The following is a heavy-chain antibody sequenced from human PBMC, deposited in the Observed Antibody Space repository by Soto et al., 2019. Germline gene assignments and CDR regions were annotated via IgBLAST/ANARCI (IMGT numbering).Heavy chain of an antibody. CDR2: ISGSGGST. J-gene: IGHJ4*02. CDR3: AKDPGTLVVVAAPIDY. V-gene: IGHV3-23*01. Sequence: EVQLLESGGGLVQPGGSLRLSCAASGFTFSSYAMSWVRQAPGKGLEWVSAISGSGGSTYYADSVKGRFTISRENSKNTVELQMRGLRAEDTAVYYCAKDPGTLVVVAAPIDYWGQGTLVTVSS. D-gene: IGHD2-15*01. CDR1: GFTFSSYA.